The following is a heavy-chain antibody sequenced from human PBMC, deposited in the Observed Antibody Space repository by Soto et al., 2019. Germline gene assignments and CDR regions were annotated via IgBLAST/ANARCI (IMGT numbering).Heavy chain of an antibody. D-gene: IGHD3-16*01. CDR3: ARDWGAPGRGSALGYYYHFGMDV. CDR2: IKEDGREA. V-gene: IGHV3-7*05. CDR1: GFTFSTYW. Sequence: EVQLVESGGGLVQPGVSLRLSCAASGFTFSTYWMNCVRQAPGKGLEWVANIKEDGREAYYVDSVKGRFTISRDNAKNSLYLDMNSLRGEDTAVYYCARDWGAPGRGSALGYYYHFGMDVWGQGTTVTVPS. J-gene: IGHJ6*02.